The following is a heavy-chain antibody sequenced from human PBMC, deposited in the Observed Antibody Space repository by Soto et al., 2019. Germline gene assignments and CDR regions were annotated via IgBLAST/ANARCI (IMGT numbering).Heavy chain of an antibody. CDR1: GFTFNTYS. CDR3: ARAGGTTVTGLWHFDS. D-gene: IGHD4-17*01. J-gene: IGHJ4*02. V-gene: IGHV3-33*07. Sequence: GGSLRLSCEASGFTFNTYSMYWVRQPPGKGLEWLAAIWYDGTQKYYADSVKGRFIISRDNSKKTLYLEMNSLRDEDTAVYYCARAGGTTVTGLWHFDSWGQGTLVTVSS. CDR2: IWYDGTQK.